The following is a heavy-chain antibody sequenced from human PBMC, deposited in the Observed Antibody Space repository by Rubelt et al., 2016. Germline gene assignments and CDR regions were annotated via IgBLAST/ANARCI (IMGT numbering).Heavy chain of an antibody. CDR2: VYYSGST. CDR1: GGSISSSSHY. D-gene: IGHD6-13*01. V-gene: IGHV4-39*01. Sequence: QLQLQESGPGLVKPSETLSLTCTVSGGSISSSSHYWGWIRQPPGKGLEWIGTVYYSGSTYYNQSLKSRVTISVDTSKNQSARKRSSGTAADTAVYYCATTAADLYNWFDPWGQGTLVTVSS. J-gene: IGHJ5*02. CDR3: ATTAADLYNWFDP.